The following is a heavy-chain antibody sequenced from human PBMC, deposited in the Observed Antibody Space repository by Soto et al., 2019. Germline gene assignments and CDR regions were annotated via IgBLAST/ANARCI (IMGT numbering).Heavy chain of an antibody. CDR2: ISSSSSYI. D-gene: IGHD2-15*01. V-gene: IGHV3-21*01. CDR3: ARVPQYCSGGSCPIWEYYYYGMDV. J-gene: IGHJ6*02. Sequence: GGSLRLSCAASGFTFSSYSMNWVRQAPGKGLEWVSSISSSSSYIYYADSVKGRFTISRDNAKNPLYLQMNSLRAEDTAVYYCARVPQYCSGGSCPIWEYYYYGMDVWGQGTTVTVSS. CDR1: GFTFSSYS.